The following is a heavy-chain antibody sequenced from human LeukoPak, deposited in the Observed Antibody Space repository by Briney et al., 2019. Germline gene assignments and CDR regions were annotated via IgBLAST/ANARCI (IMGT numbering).Heavy chain of an antibody. CDR2: IDPDTGGT. Sequence: ASVKVSCKASEYTFTGYYMHWVRQAPGQGLEWMGRIDPDTGGTVYAQKFQGMVSMTRDTSVNTAYMDLSRLTSDDTAVYYCARDSRVSLDVWGKGTTVTVSS. CDR3: ARDSRVSLDV. D-gene: IGHD6-6*01. CDR1: EYTFTGYY. V-gene: IGHV1-2*06. J-gene: IGHJ6*04.